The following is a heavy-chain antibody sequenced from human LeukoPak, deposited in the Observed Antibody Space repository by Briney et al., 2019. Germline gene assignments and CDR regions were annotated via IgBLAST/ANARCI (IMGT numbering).Heavy chain of an antibody. CDR3: ARRPLSSYYFDY. V-gene: IGHV4-59*08. CDR1: GGSITSYY. Sequence: TSETLSLTCTVSGGSITSYYWSWIRQPPGKGLEWIGYIYYSGSANYNPSLKSRVTISVDTSNNQFSLKLSSVTAADTAVYYCARRPLSSYYFDYWGQGTLVTVSS. D-gene: IGHD2/OR15-2a*01. J-gene: IGHJ4*02. CDR2: IYYSGSA.